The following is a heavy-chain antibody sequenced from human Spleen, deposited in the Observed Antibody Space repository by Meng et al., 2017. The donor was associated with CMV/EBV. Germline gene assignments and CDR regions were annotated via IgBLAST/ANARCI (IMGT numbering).Heavy chain of an antibody. CDR3: ARLYDFWSALDY. V-gene: IGHV4-61*08. Sequence: TVSGGYVSSGAFYWGWIRQPPGKGLEWIGYIYYSGSTNYNPSLKSRVTISVDTSKNQFSLKLSSVTAADTAVYYCARLYDFWSALDYWGQGTLVTVSS. CDR1: GGYVSSGAFY. D-gene: IGHD3-3*01. CDR2: IYYSGST. J-gene: IGHJ4*02.